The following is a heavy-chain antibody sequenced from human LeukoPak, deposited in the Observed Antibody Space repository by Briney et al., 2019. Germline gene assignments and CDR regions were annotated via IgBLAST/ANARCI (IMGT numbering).Heavy chain of an antibody. CDR3: ARENCSGGSCYYFDY. J-gene: IGHJ4*02. V-gene: IGHV4-31*02. D-gene: IGHD2-15*01. CDR2: IYYSGST. Sequence: SWIRQHPGKGLEWIGYIYYSGSTYYNPSLKSRVTISVDTSKNQFSLKLSSVTAADTAVYYCARENCSGGSCYYFDYWGQGTLVTVSS.